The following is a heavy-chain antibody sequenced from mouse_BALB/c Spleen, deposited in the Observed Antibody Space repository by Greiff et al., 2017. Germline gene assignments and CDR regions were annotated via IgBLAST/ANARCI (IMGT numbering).Heavy chain of an antibody. Sequence: EVQLVESGGGLVQPGGSLKLSCAASGFTFSSYGMSWVRQTPDKRLELVATINSNGGITYYPDSVKGRFTISRDNAKNTLYLQMSSLKSEDTAMYYCARDQGYGYEDYWGQGTTLTVSS. CDR3: ARDQGYGYEDY. D-gene: IGHD2-2*01. CDR2: INSNGGIT. V-gene: IGHV5-6-3*01. J-gene: IGHJ2*01. CDR1: GFTFSSYG.